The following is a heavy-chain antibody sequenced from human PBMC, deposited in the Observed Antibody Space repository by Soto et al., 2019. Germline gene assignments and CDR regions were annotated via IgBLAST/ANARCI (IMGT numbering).Heavy chain of an antibody. CDR3: ARASDYGDYVSFYFDY. CDR1: GGSISSVGYY. V-gene: IGHV4-31*03. CDR2: IYYSGST. Sequence: PSETLSLTCTVSGGSISSVGYYWSWIRQHPGKGLEWIGYIYYSGSTYYNPSLKSRVTISVDTSKNQFSLKLSSVTAADTAVYYCARASDYGDYVSFYFDYWGQGTLVTVSS. D-gene: IGHD4-17*01. J-gene: IGHJ4*02.